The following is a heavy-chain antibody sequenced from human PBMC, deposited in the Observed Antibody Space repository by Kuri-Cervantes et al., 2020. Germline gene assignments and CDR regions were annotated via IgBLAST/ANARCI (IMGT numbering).Heavy chain of an antibody. D-gene: IGHD2-2*01. V-gene: IGHV3-23*01. CDR2: ISGSGGST. CDR1: GFTFSSYA. J-gene: IGHJ6*02. Sequence: GESLKISCAASGFTFSSYAMSWVRQAPGKGLEWVSAISGSGGSTYYADSVKGRFTISRDNSKNTLYLQMNSLRAEDTAVYYCAREGTVVVPAAMGSFYYYYGMDVWGQGTTVTVSS. CDR3: AREGTVVVPAAMGSFYYYYGMDV.